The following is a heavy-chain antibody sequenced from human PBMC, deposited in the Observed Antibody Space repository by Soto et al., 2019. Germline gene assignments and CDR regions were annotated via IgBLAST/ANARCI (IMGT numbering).Heavy chain of an antibody. D-gene: IGHD3-3*01. Sequence: QVQLVQSGAEVKKPGASVKVSCKPSGYTFTRSGISWVRQAPGQGLEWLGWINPDNGNTNYAQHLQGRVSLTPDTSTSTAYMDLRSLRSDDTAVYYCARDQGITTFGVYSMYYYGMDVWGQGTTVTVSS. V-gene: IGHV1-18*01. CDR1: GYTFTRSG. CDR2: INPDNGNT. J-gene: IGHJ6*02. CDR3: ARDQGITTFGVYSMYYYGMDV.